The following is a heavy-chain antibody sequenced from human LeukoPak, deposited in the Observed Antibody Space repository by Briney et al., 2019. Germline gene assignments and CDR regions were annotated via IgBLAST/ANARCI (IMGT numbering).Heavy chain of an antibody. J-gene: IGHJ4*02. V-gene: IGHV3-7*01. CDR1: GFTFSSYW. D-gene: IGHD1-26*01. Sequence: PGGSLRLSCAASGFTFSSYWMSWVRQAPGKGLEWVANIKQDGSEKYYVDSVRGRFTISRDNAKNSLYLQMNSLRVEDTAVYYCARDIKVGAVFDYWGQGTLVTVSS. CDR3: ARDIKVGAVFDY. CDR2: IKQDGSEK.